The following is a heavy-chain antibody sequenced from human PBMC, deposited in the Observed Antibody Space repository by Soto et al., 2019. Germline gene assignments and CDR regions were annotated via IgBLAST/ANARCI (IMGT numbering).Heavy chain of an antibody. D-gene: IGHD2-2*01. CDR2: ISYDGSNK. CDR1: GFTFSSYG. J-gene: IGHJ6*02. Sequence: GGALRLSCAASGFTFSSYGMHWVRQAPGKGLEWVAVISYDGSNKYYADSVKGRFTISRDNSKNTLYLQMNSLRAEDTAVYYCAKDIVGVPAAIVYYYCYGMDVWGQGTTVTVSS. V-gene: IGHV3-30*18. CDR3: AKDIVGVPAAIVYYYCYGMDV.